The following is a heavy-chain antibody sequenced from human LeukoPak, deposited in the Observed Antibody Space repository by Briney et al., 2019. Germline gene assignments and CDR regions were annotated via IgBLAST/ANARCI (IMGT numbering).Heavy chain of an antibody. Sequence: SETLSLTCVVSGGSISSGVYSWNWIRQPPGKGLEWIGYIYYSGSTYYNPSLKSRVTISVDTSKNQFSLKLSSVTAADTAVYYCARETSGTTSRDWFDPWGQGTLVTVSS. CDR1: GGSISSGVYS. D-gene: IGHD1-7*01. V-gene: IGHV4-30-4*08. J-gene: IGHJ5*02. CDR2: IYYSGST. CDR3: ARETSGTTSRDWFDP.